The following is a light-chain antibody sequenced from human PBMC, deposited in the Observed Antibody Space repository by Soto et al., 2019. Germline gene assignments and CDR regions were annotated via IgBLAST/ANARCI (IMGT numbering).Light chain of an antibody. CDR3: QQRSGCPPT. Sequence: EIVLTQSPATLSLSPGERATLSCRASQSIDSYLAWYQQKPGQAPRLLIYDTSNRATGIPARFSGSGSGTDFTLTISSLEPEDFALYYCQQRSGCPPTFGQGTRLEIK. J-gene: IGKJ5*01. CDR1: QSIDSY. V-gene: IGKV3-11*01. CDR2: DTS.